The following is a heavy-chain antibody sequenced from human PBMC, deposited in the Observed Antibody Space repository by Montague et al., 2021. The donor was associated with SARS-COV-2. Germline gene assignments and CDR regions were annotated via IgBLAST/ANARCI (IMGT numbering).Heavy chain of an antibody. CDR2: ISSSSSYI. CDR1: GFTFSSYS. V-gene: IGHV3-21*01. D-gene: IGHD3-9*01. CDR3: ARDHYDILTGYYY. J-gene: IGHJ4*02. Sequence: SLRLSCAASGFTFSSYSMNWVRRAPGKGLEWVSSISSSSSYIYYADSVKGRFTISRDNAKNSLYLQMNSLRAEDTAVYYCARDHYDILTGYYYWGQGTLVTVSS.